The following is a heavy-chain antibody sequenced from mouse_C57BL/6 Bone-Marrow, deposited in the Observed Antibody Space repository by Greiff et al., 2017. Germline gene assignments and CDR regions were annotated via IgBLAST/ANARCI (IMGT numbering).Heavy chain of an antibody. CDR1: GYTFTSYW. J-gene: IGHJ4*01. Sequence: QVQLQQPGAELVMPGASVKLSCKASGYTFTSYWMHWVKQRPGQGLEWIGEIDPSDSYTNYTQKFKGKSTLTVDKSSSSAYMQLSSLTSEDSAVXYCARESNYAMDYWGQGTSVTVSS. D-gene: IGHD5-1*01. V-gene: IGHV1-69*01. CDR2: IDPSDSYT. CDR3: ARESNYAMDY.